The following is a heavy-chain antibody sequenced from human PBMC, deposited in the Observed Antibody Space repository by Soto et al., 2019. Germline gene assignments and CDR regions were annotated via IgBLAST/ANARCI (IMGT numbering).Heavy chain of an antibody. D-gene: IGHD2-15*01. J-gene: IGHJ3*02. V-gene: IGHV1-8*01. Sequence: ASVKVSCKATGYTFTSYDINWVRQATGQGLEWMGWMNPNSGNTGYAQKFQGRVTMTRNTSISTAYMELSSLRSEDTAVYYCARATPGPVVVPILLWAGHKKDAFDIWGQGTMVTVSS. CDR2: MNPNSGNT. CDR3: ARATPGPVVVPILLWAGHKKDAFDI. CDR1: GYTFTSYD.